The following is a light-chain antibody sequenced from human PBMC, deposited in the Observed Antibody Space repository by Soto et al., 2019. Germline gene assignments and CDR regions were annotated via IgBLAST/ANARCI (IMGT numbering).Light chain of an antibody. V-gene: IGKV3-15*01. CDR2: VAS. CDR3: HQYNAWPLT. CDR1: PSVSSN. J-gene: IGKJ4*01. Sequence: EIVMTQSPATLSVSPGERVTLSCRASPSVSSNLAWYQQKPGQAPRLLIYVASTRANGIPARFSGSGSGTEFTLNISILQSAEFAVYFCHQYNAWPLTFGGGNKVEIK.